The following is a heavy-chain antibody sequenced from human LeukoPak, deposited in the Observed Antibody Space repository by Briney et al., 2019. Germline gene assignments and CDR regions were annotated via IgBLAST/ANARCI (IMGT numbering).Heavy chain of an antibody. J-gene: IGHJ4*02. CDR1: GFTFSSYG. Sequence: PGGSLRLSCAASGFTFSSYGMHWVRQAPGKGLEWVAVISYDGSNKYYADSVKGRFTISRDNSKNTLYLQMSSLRAEDTAVYYCAKLTGDFDYWGQGTLVTVSS. V-gene: IGHV3-30*18. CDR2: ISYDGSNK. CDR3: AKLTGDFDY. D-gene: IGHD7-27*01.